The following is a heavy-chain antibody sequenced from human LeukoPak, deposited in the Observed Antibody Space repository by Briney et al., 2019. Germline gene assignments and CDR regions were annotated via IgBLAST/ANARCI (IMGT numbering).Heavy chain of an antibody. CDR1: GYTFTCYG. V-gene: IGHV1-18*01. CDR2: ISAYNGNT. D-gene: IGHD5-24*01. J-gene: IGHJ1*01. Sequence: ASVKVSCKASGYTFTCYGISWVRQAPGQGLEWMGWISAYNGNTNYAQKLQGRVTMTTDTSTSTAYMELRSLRSDDTAVYYYARDVDGYNNSAEYIQHWGQGTLVTVSS. CDR3: ARDVDGYNNSAEYIQH.